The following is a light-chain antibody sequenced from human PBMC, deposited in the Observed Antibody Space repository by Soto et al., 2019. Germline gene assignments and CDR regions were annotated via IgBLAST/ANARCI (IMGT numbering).Light chain of an antibody. CDR3: CSYASDSTDV. V-gene: IGLV2-8*01. CDR1: SSDVGDYNY. Sequence: QSVLTQPPSASGTPGQSVTIPCTGTSSDVGDYNYVSWYQQHPGKAPKLMIYEVSRRPSGVPDRFSGSKSGNAASLTISGLQAEDEADYYCCSYASDSTDVFGSGTKLTVL. J-gene: IGLJ1*01. CDR2: EVS.